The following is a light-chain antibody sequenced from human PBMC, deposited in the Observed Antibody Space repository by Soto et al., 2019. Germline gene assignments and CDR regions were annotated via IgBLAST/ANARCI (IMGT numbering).Light chain of an antibody. V-gene: IGKV3D-15*01. J-gene: IGKJ1*01. CDR3: QQYNNLPLWT. CDR2: GAS. Sequence: IVLTQSPATLSLSPVEIATLSCRASQIVGNNLAWYPQRPGQPPRLLLYGASTRDTGVPTRFSGSGSGTEFTLTITSLQSEDFAVYYCQQYNNLPLWTFGQGTKVDIK. CDR1: QIVGNN.